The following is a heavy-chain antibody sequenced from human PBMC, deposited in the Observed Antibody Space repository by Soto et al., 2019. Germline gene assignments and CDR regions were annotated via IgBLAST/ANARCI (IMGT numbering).Heavy chain of an antibody. CDR1: GFIFSGSA. Sequence: PGGSLRPSCAASGFIFSGSAMHWVRQAPGKGLEWVGRIRSKSKSDATAYAATVKGRFTISRDDSKNTAYLQMKSLKTEDTAVYYSTRQQADYYYSGMDVWGQGTKVTVYS. CDR3: TRQQADYYYSGMDV. CDR2: IRSKSKSDAT. V-gene: IGHV3-73*01. J-gene: IGHJ6*02.